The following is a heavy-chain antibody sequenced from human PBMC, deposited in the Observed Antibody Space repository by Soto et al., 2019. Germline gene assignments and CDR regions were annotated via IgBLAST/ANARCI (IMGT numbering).Heavy chain of an antibody. V-gene: IGHV4-61*01. J-gene: IGHJ5*02. CDR2: IYYSGST. Sequence: PSETLSLTCTVSGGSVSSGSYYWSWIRQPPGKGLEWIGYIYYSGSTNYNPSLKSRVTISVDTSKNQFSLKLSSVTAADTAVYYCARDDSSGYYINWFDPWGQGTLVTVSS. CDR1: GGSVSSGSYY. CDR3: ARDDSSGYYINWFDP. D-gene: IGHD3-22*01.